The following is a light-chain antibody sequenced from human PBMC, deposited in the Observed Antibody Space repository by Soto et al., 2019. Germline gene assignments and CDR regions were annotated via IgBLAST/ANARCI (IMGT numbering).Light chain of an antibody. Sequence: DIQMTQSPSTLSASVGDRVTITCRASQSISSRLAWYQQKPGKAPKVMIYKASSLEIGVPSRFSGSESGTEFTLTISSLQPDDFATYHCQQYNSYPYTFGQGTKLEIK. CDR2: KAS. V-gene: IGKV1-5*03. CDR3: QQYNSYPYT. CDR1: QSISSR. J-gene: IGKJ2*01.